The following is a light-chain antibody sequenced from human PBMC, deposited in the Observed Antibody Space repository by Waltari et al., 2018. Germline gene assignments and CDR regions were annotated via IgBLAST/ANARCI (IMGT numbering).Light chain of an antibody. Sequence: QLMLTQSPSASASLGASVTLTCTLRSGHHNYPIASHTQQPEKGPRYLTTVNSDGSHIKGDGIPDRFSGSGSGAERYLTISSLHSEDETDYYCQTGGFGIWVFGGGTKLTVL. CDR1: SGHHNYP. V-gene: IGLV4-69*01. CDR2: VNSDGSH. J-gene: IGLJ3*02. CDR3: QTGGFGIWV.